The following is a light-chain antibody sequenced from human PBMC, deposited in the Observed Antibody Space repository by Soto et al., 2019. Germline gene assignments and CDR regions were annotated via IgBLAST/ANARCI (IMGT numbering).Light chain of an antibody. J-gene: IGLJ1*01. CDR1: SSNIGAGYD. CDR2: GNN. CDR3: QSFDSGLSGYV. V-gene: IGLV1-40*01. Sequence: QSVLTQPPSVSGAPGQRVTISCTGSSSNIGAGYDVHWYQQLPGTAPKLLIYGNNNRPSGVPDRFSGSKSGTSASLAITGVQAEDEADYYCQSFDSGLSGYVFGTGTKLTVL.